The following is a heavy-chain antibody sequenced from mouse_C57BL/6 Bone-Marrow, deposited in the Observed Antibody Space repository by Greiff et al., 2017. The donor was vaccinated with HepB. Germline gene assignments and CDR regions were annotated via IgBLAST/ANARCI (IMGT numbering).Heavy chain of an antibody. CDR1: GYTFTSYG. Sequence: QVQLKQSGAELARPGASVKLSCKASGYTFTSYGISWVKQRTGQGLEWIGEIYPRSGNTYYNEKFKGKATLTADKSSSTAYMELRSLTSEDSAVYFCARRDHYDYDAGFAYWGQGTLVTVSA. CDR2: IYPRSGNT. CDR3: ARRDHYDYDAGFAY. D-gene: IGHD2-4*01. J-gene: IGHJ3*01. V-gene: IGHV1-81*01.